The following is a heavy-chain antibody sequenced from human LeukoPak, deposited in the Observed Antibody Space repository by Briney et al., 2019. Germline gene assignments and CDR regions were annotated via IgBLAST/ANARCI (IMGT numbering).Heavy chain of an antibody. CDR3: ARGPSGSYQYYMDV. CDR2: MNPNSGNT. V-gene: IGHV1-8*02. Sequence: GSVTVSCTASGYTFTIYDINWVRQATEQGLEWMGWMNPNSGNTGYAQKFQGRVTVTRNTSTSTAYMELSSLISEDTAVYYCARGPSGSYQYYMDVWGKGTTVTISS. D-gene: IGHD3-10*01. J-gene: IGHJ6*03. CDR1: GYTFTIYD.